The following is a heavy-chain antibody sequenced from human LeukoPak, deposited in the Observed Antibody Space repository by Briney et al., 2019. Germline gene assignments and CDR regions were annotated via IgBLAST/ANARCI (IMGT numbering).Heavy chain of an antibody. J-gene: IGHJ4*02. CDR2: ISYDGSDK. CDR3: AKGIEMATIMTAFDF. D-gene: IGHD5-24*01. Sequence: GGSLRLSCAASGFTFSNYGMHWVRQAPGKGPEWVAVISYDGSDKYYADSVKGRFTISRDNSENTLYLQMNSLRAEDTAVYSCAKGIEMATIMTAFDFWGQGTLVTVSS. V-gene: IGHV3-30*18. CDR1: GFTFSNYG.